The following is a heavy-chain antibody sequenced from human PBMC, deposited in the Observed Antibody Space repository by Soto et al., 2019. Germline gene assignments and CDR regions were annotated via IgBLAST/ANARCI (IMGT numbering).Heavy chain of an antibody. CDR1: GFTFTSAW. V-gene: IGHV3-15*07. Sequence: EVQLMESGGGLVKPGGSLRLSCAASGFTFTSAWMNWVRQSPGKGLEWVGRIKSETDGGTTDYAAPVKGRFTISRDDSKNMLYLQMNSLKTEDTAVYYCTTHLPCILSYWGQGTLVIVSS. CDR3: TTHLPCILSY. CDR2: IKSETDGGTT. D-gene: IGHD3-3*02. J-gene: IGHJ4*02.